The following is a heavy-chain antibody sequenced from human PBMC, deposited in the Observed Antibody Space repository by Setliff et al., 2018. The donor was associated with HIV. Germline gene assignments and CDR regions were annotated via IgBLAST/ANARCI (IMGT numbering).Heavy chain of an antibody. V-gene: IGHV4-4*02. CDR2: MFHSGST. D-gene: IGHD3-16*02. J-gene: IGHJ4*02. Sequence: SETLSLTCTVPGDSIISSNWWSWIRQSPGKGLEWIGEMFHSGSTNYNPSLKSRITISIDTSKNQFSLRLSSVTAADTAVYYCARQYYDYVWGTYRSQYYFDNWGQGTLVTVSS. CDR3: ARQYYDYVWGTYRSQYYFDN. CDR1: GDSIISSNW.